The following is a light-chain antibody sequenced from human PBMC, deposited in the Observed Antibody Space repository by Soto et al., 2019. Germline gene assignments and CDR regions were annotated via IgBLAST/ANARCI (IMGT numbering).Light chain of an antibody. CDR3: QQSYSTPWT. V-gene: IGKV1-39*01. J-gene: IGKJ1*01. CDR2: ATS. Sequence: DIQMTQSPSSLSASVGDRVTVTCRASQSITKYLNWYQQKPGKGPKLLIFATSTLQSGVTSRFSGSGSGTDFTLTISSLQLEDFATYYCQQSYSTPWTFGQGTKVEIK. CDR1: QSITKY.